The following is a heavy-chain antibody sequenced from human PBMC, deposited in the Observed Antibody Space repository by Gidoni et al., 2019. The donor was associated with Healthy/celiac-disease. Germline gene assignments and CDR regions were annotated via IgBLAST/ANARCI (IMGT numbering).Heavy chain of an antibody. D-gene: IGHD4-17*01. CDR2: ISSSSSYT. Sequence: QVQLVESGGGLVKPGGSLRLSCAASGFTFSDYYMSWIRQAPGKGLEWVSYISSSSSYTNYADSVKGRFTISRDNAKNSLYLQMNSLRAEDTAVYYCARDPRGDHERNYYYGMDVWGQGTTVTVSS. J-gene: IGHJ6*02. V-gene: IGHV3-11*05. CDR1: GFTFSDYY. CDR3: ARDPRGDHERNYYYGMDV.